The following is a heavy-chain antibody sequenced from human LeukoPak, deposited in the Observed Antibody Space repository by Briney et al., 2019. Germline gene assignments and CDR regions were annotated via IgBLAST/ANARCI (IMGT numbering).Heavy chain of an antibody. CDR1: GGSISSSSHY. V-gene: IGHV4-39*07. D-gene: IGHD3-16*01. J-gene: IGHJ6*03. Sequence: PSETLSLTCTVSGGSISSSSHYWGWIRQPPGKGLEWIGSMYYRGSTYHNPSLKSRVTISVDTSKNQFSLRLSSVTAADTSVYYCARVRRKSHRALWIYYYMDVWGKGTTVTVSS. CDR2: MYYRGST. CDR3: ARVRRKSHRALWIYYYMDV.